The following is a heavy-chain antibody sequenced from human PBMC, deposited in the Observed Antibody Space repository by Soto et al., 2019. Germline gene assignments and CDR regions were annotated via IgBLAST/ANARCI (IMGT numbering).Heavy chain of an antibody. Sequence: SGKVSCPRSRFPFTSSAVQWGRQAGGQRLEWIGWIVVGSGNTNYAQKFQERVTITRDMSTSTAYMELSSLRSEDTAVYYCADAKRGMIRDAFDIWGQGTMVTVSS. CDR2: IVVGSGNT. J-gene: IGHJ3*02. V-gene: IGHV1-58*01. CDR1: RFPFTSSA. D-gene: IGHD2-8*01. CDR3: ADAKRGMIRDAFDI.